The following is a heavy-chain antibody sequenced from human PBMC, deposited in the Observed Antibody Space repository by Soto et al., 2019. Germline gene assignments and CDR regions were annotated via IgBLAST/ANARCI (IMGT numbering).Heavy chain of an antibody. V-gene: IGHV4-30-4*01. CDR1: GGSISSGDYY. D-gene: IGHD3-10*01. J-gene: IGHJ4*02. Sequence: PSETLSLTCTVSGGSISSGDYYWSWIRQPPGKGLEWIGYIYYSGSTYYNPSLKSRVTISVDTSKNQFSLKLSSVTPADTAVYYCASVTMVRGVIPDWGQGTLVTVSS. CDR3: ASVTMVRGVIPD. CDR2: IYYSGST.